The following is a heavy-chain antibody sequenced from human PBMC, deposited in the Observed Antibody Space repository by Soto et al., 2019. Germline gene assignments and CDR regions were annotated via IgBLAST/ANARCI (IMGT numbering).Heavy chain of an antibody. CDR3: GRNPGKTGTRENWFDP. D-gene: IGHD1-1*01. CDR2: IYYSGST. CDR1: GGSISSGGYY. J-gene: IGHJ5*02. V-gene: IGHV4-31*03. Sequence: SETLSLTCTVSGGSISSGGYYWSWIRQHPGKGLEWIGYIYYSGSTYYNPSLKSRVTISVDTSKNQFSLKLSSVTAAHPAVYYWGRNPGKTGTRENWFDPWGKETLVTVS.